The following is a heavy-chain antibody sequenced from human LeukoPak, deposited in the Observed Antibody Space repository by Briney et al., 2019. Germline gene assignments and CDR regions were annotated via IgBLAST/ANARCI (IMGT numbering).Heavy chain of an antibody. V-gene: IGHV1-69*13. CDR2: IIPIFGTA. J-gene: IGHJ4*02. CDR3: AREGGHCSGGSCYSFDY. D-gene: IGHD2-15*01. Sequence: SVKVSCKASGGTFVSYAISWVRQAPGQGLEWMGGIIPIFGTANYAQKFQGRVTITADESTSTAYMGLSSLRSEDTAVYYCAREGGHCSGGSCYSFDYWGQGTLVTVSS. CDR1: GGTFVSYA.